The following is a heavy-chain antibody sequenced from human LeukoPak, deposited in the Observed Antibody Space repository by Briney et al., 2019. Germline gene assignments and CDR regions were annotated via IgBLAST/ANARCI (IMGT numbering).Heavy chain of an antibody. D-gene: IGHD5-12*01. Sequence: ASVKVSCKSSGYSFNGCFIHWVRQAPGQGFEWMGWIDPNSGVTKYAQKFQGRVTMARDTSITTTYMDLSRLSSDDTAVYYCARRGYSGYDFDYWGQGTLVTVSS. CDR3: ARRGYSGYDFDY. CDR1: GYSFNGCF. CDR2: IDPNSGVT. J-gene: IGHJ4*02. V-gene: IGHV1-2*02.